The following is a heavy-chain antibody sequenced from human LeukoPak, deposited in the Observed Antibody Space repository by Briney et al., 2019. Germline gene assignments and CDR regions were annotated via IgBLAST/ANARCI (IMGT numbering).Heavy chain of an antibody. V-gene: IGHV1-3*01. J-gene: IGHJ4*02. Sequence: ASVKVSCKASGYTFSSYAMHWVRQAPGQSLEWMGWINAGNGNTKYSQKFQGRVTITRDTSASTAYMELSSLRSEDTAVYYCARGAAAGTFNYWGQGTLVTVSS. D-gene: IGHD6-13*01. CDR1: GYTFSSYA. CDR2: INAGNGNT. CDR3: ARGAAAGTFNY.